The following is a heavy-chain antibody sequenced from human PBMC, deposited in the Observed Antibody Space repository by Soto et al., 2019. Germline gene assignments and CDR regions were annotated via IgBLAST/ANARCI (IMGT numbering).Heavy chain of an antibody. CDR1: GFTFNNYA. CDR3: ARERVLMLEVVTPYLDF. Sequence: GGALRLCCEVSGFTFNNYAFHWVRQAPGTGLEWLAVISFGGSNKFYADSVKGRFTISRDNSKNTVFLQMTSLRPDDRAVYYCARERVLMLEVVTPYLDFWGPGTLVTVSS. CDR2: ISFGGSNK. V-gene: IGHV3-30-3*01. J-gene: IGHJ4*02. D-gene: IGHD3-16*01.